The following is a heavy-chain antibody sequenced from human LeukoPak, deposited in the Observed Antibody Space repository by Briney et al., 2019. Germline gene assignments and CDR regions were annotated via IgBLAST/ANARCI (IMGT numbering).Heavy chain of an antibody. Sequence: GGSLRLSCAASGFTFSSYAMSWVLQAPGKGLEWVSSISGNGGTTYYADSVKGRFTISRDNSKSTLSLQMNSLRAEDTAIYYCATYRQVLLPFESWGQGTLVTVSS. V-gene: IGHV3-23*01. D-gene: IGHD2-8*02. CDR3: ATYRQVLLPFES. CDR2: ISGNGGTT. J-gene: IGHJ4*02. CDR1: GFTFSSYA.